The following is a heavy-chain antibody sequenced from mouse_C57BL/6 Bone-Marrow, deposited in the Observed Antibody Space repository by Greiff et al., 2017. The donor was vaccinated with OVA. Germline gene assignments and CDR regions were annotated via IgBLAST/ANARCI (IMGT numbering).Heavy chain of an antibody. D-gene: IGHD2-4*01. Sequence: EVQGVESVAELVRPGASVKLSCTASGFNIKNTYMHWVKQRPEQGLEWIGRIDPANGNTKYAPKFQGKATITADTSSNTAYLQLSSLTSEDTAIYYCASGYDNGYYYAMDYWGQGTSVTVSS. CDR3: ASGYDNGYYYAMDY. J-gene: IGHJ4*01. V-gene: IGHV14-3*01. CDR2: IDPANGNT. CDR1: GFNIKNTY.